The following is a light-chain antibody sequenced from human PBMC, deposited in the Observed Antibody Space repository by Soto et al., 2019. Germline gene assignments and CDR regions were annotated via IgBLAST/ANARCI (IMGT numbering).Light chain of an antibody. CDR1: SSDVGGYNY. CDR2: EVS. CDR3: SSYTSSSPLYV. J-gene: IGLJ1*01. Sequence: QSALTQPASVSGSPGQSITISCTGTSSDVGGYNYVSWYQQHPGKAPKLMIYEVSNRPSGVSNRFSGSTSGNTASLTISGLQAEDEADYYCSSYTSSSPLYVFGTGTKLTVL. V-gene: IGLV2-14*01.